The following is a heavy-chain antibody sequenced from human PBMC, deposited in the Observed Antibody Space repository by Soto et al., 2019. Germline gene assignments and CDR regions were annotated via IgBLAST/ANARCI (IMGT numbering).Heavy chain of an antibody. J-gene: IGHJ4*02. CDR2: INHSGST. Sequence: SETLSLTCAVYGGSFSGYYWSWIRQPPGKGLEWIGEINHSGSTNYNPSLKSRVTISVDTSKNQFSLKLSSVTAADTAVYYCARTWIQLWSRGNFDYWGQGTLVTAPQ. CDR1: GGSFSGYY. D-gene: IGHD5-18*01. CDR3: ARTWIQLWSRGNFDY. V-gene: IGHV4-34*01.